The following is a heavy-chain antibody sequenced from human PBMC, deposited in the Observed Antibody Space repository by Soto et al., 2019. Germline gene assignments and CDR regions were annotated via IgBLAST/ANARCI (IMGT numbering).Heavy chain of an antibody. J-gene: IGHJ3*01. V-gene: IGHV3-11*01. Sequence: GGSLRLSCAASGFTFSDYYMTWIRQAPGKGLEWVSYISSSGSGIYYPDSVKGRFTISRDKEKKSLYLQMSSLRAEDTAVYSCARASSAAFDLWGQGTMGTVS. CDR1: GFTFSDYY. CDR2: ISSSGSGI. CDR3: ARASSAAFDL.